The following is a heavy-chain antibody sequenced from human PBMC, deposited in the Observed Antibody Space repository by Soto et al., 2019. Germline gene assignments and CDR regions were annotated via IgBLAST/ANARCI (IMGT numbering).Heavy chain of an antibody. CDR1: GFAFSSYA. CDR2: ISYDGSNK. Sequence: SLRLSCAASGFAFSSYAMHWVRQAPGKGLEWVAVISYDGSNKYYADSVKGRFTISRDNSKNTLYLQMNSLRAEDTAVYYCARAYSSTVTNRYYYGMDVWGQGTTVTVSS. V-gene: IGHV3-30-3*01. D-gene: IGHD4-4*01. J-gene: IGHJ6*02. CDR3: ARAYSSTVTNRYYYGMDV.